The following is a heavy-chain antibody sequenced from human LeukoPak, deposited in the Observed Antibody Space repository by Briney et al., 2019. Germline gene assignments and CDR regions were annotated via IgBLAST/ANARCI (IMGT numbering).Heavy chain of an antibody. CDR3: ARRGTGYNHFDY. Sequence: PGGSLRLSCAASGFTFSSYGMSWVRQAPGKGLEWVSGITGSGGTTYYADSVKGRFTISRDNSKNTLYLQMNSLRDEDTAVYFCARRGTGYNHFDYWGQGTQVTVSS. CDR2: ITGSGGTT. J-gene: IGHJ4*02. CDR1: GFTFSSYG. D-gene: IGHD3/OR15-3a*01. V-gene: IGHV3-23*01.